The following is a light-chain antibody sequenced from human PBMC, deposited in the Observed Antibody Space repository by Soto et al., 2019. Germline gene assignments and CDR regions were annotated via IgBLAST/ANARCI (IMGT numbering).Light chain of an antibody. CDR2: EVT. V-gene: IGLV2-14*01. J-gene: IGLJ1*01. CDR1: SSDIGDYNY. Sequence: SVLTQPASVSGSPGQSTTLSCTGTSSDIGDYNYVSWYQQHPGKAPKLMIYEVTNRPSGVSNRFSGSKSGNTASLTISGLQAEDEADYYCSSYTISSTYVFGTGTKVTVL. CDR3: SSYTISSTYV.